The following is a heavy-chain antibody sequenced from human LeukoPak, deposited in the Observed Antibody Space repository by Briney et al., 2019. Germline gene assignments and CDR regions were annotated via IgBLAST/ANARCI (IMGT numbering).Heavy chain of an antibody. Sequence: GGSLRLSCAASGFTFSDYYMSWIRQAPGKGLEWVGRIKSKTDGGTTDYAAPVKGRFTISRDDSKNTLYLQMNSLKTEDTAVYYCTGKGTVLLGFGLPQSENWGQGTLVPVS. CDR1: GFTFSDYY. CDR2: IKSKTDGGTT. V-gene: IGHV3-15*01. J-gene: IGHJ4*02. D-gene: IGHD3-10*01. CDR3: TGKGTVLLGFGLPQSEN.